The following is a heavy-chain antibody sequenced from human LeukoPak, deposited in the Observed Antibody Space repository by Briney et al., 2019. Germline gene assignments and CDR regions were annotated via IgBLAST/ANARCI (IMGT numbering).Heavy chain of an antibody. J-gene: IGHJ4*02. CDR3: AREPYTYGLHFYFDY. Sequence: VKVSCKASGYTFTSYGISWVRQAPGQGLEWMAWISTHNGNTNYEQNLQGRITMTTDTSTSTAYMELRSLRSDDTAVYYCAREPYTYGLHFYFDYWGQGTLVTVSS. CDR2: ISTHNGNT. CDR1: GYTFTSYG. V-gene: IGHV1-18*01. D-gene: IGHD5-24*01.